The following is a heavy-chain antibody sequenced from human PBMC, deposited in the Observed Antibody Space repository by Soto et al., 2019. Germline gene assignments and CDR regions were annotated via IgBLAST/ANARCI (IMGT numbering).Heavy chain of an antibody. J-gene: IGHJ5*02. CDR2: IYPGDSDT. Sequence: GEALKISCEGSGYTFTTYWIAWVRQMPGKGLEWMGIIYPGDSDTRYSPSFQGQVTISADKSISTAYLQWSSLKASDTAMYYCARIVPVLRWFDPWGQGTLVTVSS. D-gene: IGHD2-15*01. CDR1: GYTFTTYW. CDR3: ARIVPVLRWFDP. V-gene: IGHV5-51*01.